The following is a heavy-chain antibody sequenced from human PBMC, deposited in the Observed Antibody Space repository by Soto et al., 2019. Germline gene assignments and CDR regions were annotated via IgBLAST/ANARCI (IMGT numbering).Heavy chain of an antibody. V-gene: IGHV4-4*07. CDR2: IFSSGST. D-gene: IGHD2-21*02. CDR1: GGSINTFY. CDR3: ASVIGGDSEYYFDF. Sequence: PSETLSLTCTVSGGSINTFYWSWVRQPAGKGLEWIGRIFSSGSTSFNPSLESRVAMSVDTSKNHFSLNLRSVTAADSAMYYCASVIGGDSEYYFDFWGQGALVTVSS. J-gene: IGHJ4*02.